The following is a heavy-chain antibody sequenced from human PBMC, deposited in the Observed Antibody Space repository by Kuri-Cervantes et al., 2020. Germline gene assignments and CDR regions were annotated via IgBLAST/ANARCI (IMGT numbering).Heavy chain of an antibody. V-gene: IGHV3-30*19. Sequence: GGSLRLSCAASGFTFSSYGMHWVRRAPGKGLEWVAVISYDGSNKYYADSVKGRFTISRDNSKNTLYLQMNSLRAEDTAVYYCARDFLGERWPDYWGQGTLVTVSS. CDR3: ARDFLGERWPDY. J-gene: IGHJ4*02. CDR2: ISYDGSNK. D-gene: IGHD5-24*01. CDR1: GFTFSSYG.